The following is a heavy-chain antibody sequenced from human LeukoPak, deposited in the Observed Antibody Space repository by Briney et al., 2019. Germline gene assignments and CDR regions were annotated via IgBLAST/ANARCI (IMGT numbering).Heavy chain of an antibody. CDR3: AKDMNYYVMGAFDI. J-gene: IGHJ3*02. CDR2: ITSSSSYI. V-gene: IGHV3-21*01. D-gene: IGHD3-10*02. CDR1: GFTFSSYS. Sequence: GGSLRLSCAASGFTFSSYSMNWVRQAPGKGLEWVSSITSSSSYIYHADSMKGRFTISRDNAKNSLYLQMNSLRAEDTAVYYCAKDMNYYVMGAFDIWGQGTMVTVSS.